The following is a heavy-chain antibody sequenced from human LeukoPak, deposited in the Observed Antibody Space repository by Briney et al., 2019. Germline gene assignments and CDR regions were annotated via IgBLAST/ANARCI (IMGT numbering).Heavy chain of an antibody. J-gene: IGHJ6*02. CDR2: IYHSGST. Sequence: SETLSLTCTVSGYSISSGYYWGWIRQPPGKGLEWIGSIYHSGSTYYNPSLKSRVTISVDTSKNQFSLKLSSVTAADTAVYYCARGQVVAAPHGMDVWGQGTTVTVSS. CDR1: GYSISSGYY. V-gene: IGHV4-38-2*02. CDR3: ARGQVVAAPHGMDV. D-gene: IGHD2-15*01.